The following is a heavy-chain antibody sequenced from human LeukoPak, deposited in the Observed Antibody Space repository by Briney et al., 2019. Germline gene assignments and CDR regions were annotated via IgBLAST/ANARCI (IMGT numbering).Heavy chain of an antibody. Sequence: GGSLRLSCAASGFTFSSFEMDWVRQAPGKGLEWISYMSSRDDTRYYAESVRGRFTMSRDNTKNSLSLQMNSLRADDTAVYYCARDQDEAYWSGFDSWGQGTLVTVSS. V-gene: IGHV3-48*03. CDR3: ARDQDEAYWSGFDS. CDR1: GFTFSSFE. D-gene: IGHD3-3*01. J-gene: IGHJ4*02. CDR2: MSSRDDTR.